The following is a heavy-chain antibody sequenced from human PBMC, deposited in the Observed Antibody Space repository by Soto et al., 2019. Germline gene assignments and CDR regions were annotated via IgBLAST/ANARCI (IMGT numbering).Heavy chain of an antibody. J-gene: IGHJ4*02. D-gene: IGHD5-12*01. V-gene: IGHV4-39*01. CDR2: IYYSGST. CDR3: ARHIKDGYNLDY. CDR1: GGSISSSSYY. Sequence: PSETLSLTCTVSGGSISSSSYYWGWICQPPGKGLEWIGSIYYSGSTYYNPSLKSRVTISVDTSKNQFSLKLSSVTAADTAVYYCARHIKDGYNLDYWGQGSLVTVSS.